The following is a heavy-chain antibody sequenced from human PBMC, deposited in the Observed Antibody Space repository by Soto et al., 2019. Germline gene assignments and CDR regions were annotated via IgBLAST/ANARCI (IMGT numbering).Heavy chain of an antibody. Sequence: QVQLVQSGAEVRKPGASVTVSCKASGYTLTSYFIHWVRQAPGQGLEWMGIINPSGGITNYAQKFQGRGTRTRDTFTRTVYKQLRSLPFEDTAVYYCATDGIRVGSTPSAAFGWWFDPWGQGTLVTVSS. J-gene: IGHJ5*02. D-gene: IGHD1-7*01. V-gene: IGHV1-46*01. CDR2: INPSGGIT. CDR3: ATDGIRVGSTPSAAFGWWFDP. CDR1: GYTLTSYF.